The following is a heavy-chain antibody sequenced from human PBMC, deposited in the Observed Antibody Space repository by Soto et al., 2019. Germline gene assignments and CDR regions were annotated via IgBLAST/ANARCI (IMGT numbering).Heavy chain of an antibody. CDR3: ARGGCGGDCRMVGAFDI. V-gene: IGHV4-31*03. CDR1: GGCISSGGYY. J-gene: IGHJ3*02. Sequence: SETLSLTCTVSGGCISSGGYYWSWIRQHPGKGLEWIGYIYYSGSTYYNPSLKSRVTISVDTSKNQFSLKLSSVTAADTAVYYCARGGCGGDCRMVGAFDIWGQGTMVTVSS. D-gene: IGHD2-21*02. CDR2: IYYSGST.